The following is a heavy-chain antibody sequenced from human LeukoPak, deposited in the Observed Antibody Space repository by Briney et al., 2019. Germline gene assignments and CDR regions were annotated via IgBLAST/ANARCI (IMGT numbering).Heavy chain of an antibody. CDR3: ARSRSGYYEDY. CDR1: GFTFSSYW. J-gene: IGHJ4*02. V-gene: IGHV3-7*01. D-gene: IGHD3-22*01. Sequence: PGGSLRLSCAASGFTFSSYWTSWVRQAPGKGLEWVANIKQDGSEKYYVDSVKGRFTISRDNAKNSLSLQVNSLRAEDTAVYYCARSRSGYYEDYWGQGTLVTVSS. CDR2: IKQDGSEK.